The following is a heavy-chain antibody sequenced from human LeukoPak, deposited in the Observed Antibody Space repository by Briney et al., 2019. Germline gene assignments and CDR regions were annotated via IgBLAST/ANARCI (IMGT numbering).Heavy chain of an antibody. CDR3: GRGLYGGYSDY. J-gene: IGHJ4*02. V-gene: IGHV3-74*01. CDR1: GFTFSTSW. CDR2: INSDGSAT. D-gene: IGHD4/OR15-4a*01. Sequence: GGSLRLSCAASGFTFSTSWMHWVRQAPGKGLVWVSRINSDGSATNYADSVKGRFTISRDNATDTLYLQMNSLRAEDTAVYYSGRGLYGGYSDYWGQGTLVTVSS.